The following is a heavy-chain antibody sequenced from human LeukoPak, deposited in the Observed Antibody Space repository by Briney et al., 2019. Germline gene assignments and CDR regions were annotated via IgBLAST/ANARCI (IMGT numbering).Heavy chain of an antibody. CDR2: ISYDGSNK. D-gene: IGHD2-21*02. Sequence: AGGSLRLSCAASGFTFSSYAMHWVRQAPGKGLEWVAVISYDGSNKYYADSVKGRFTISRDNSKNTQYLQMNSLRAEDTAVYYCARDRCGGDCGFDPWAREPWSPSPQ. J-gene: IGHJ5*02. CDR1: GFTFSSYA. CDR3: ARDRCGGDCGFDP. V-gene: IGHV3-30*04.